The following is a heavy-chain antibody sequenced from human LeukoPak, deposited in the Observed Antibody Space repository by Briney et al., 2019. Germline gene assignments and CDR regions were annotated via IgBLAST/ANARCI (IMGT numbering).Heavy chain of an antibody. J-gene: IGHJ4*02. CDR3: AKAAQLWLLPDY. D-gene: IGHD5-18*01. CDR1: GFTFSDYY. CDR2: ISWNSGSI. V-gene: IGHV3-9*01. Sequence: PGGSLRLSCAASGFTFSDYYMSWIRQAPGKGLEWVSGISWNSGSIGYADSVKGRFTISRDNAKNSLYLQMNSLRAEDTALYYCAKAAQLWLLPDYWGQGTLVTVSS.